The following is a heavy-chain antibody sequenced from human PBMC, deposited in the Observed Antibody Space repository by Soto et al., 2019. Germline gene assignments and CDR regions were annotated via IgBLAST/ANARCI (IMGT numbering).Heavy chain of an antibody. D-gene: IGHD1-1*01. Sequence: QVQLVESGGGVAQPGRSLRLSCAASGFTFSNYAIHWVRQAPGKGLEWLAVISYDGSNAFYADSVKGRFTISRDNSKNTVNLQLNSLRAEDTAAYYCAKNVAAVNDPYSYYYYGMDVGCQGTTVTVSS. CDR2: ISYDGSNA. CDR1: GFTFSNYA. CDR3: AKNVAAVNDPYSYYYYGMDV. J-gene: IGHJ6*01. V-gene: IGHV3-30*04.